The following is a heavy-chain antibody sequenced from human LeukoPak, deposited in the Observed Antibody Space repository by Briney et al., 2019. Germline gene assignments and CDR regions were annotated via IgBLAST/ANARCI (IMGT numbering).Heavy chain of an antibody. J-gene: IGHJ4*02. CDR2: IRGNNDNT. CDR1: GYIFNTYG. Sequence: DSVKVSCKTSGYIFNTYGISWVRQAPGQGLEWMAWIRGNNDNTKYAQKFQGRVTLTTDTSTSTVYMEPRGLTSDDMAVYYCVRDSAYSPDYWGQGSLVTVSP. CDR3: VRDSAYSPDY. V-gene: IGHV1-18*03. D-gene: IGHD5-12*01.